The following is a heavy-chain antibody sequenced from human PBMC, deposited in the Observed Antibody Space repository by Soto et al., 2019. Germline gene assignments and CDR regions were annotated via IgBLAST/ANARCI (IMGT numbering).Heavy chain of an antibody. V-gene: IGHV3-23*01. Sequence: PWGSLRLSCTASGFSFSSYAMSWVRQAPGGGLEWVSFVGGGVGTTFSADSVKGRFTISRDNSKNTVYLQMSSLRPEGTAIYYCTKSHGPVGTVTRYTVPYSSFYCELWGKGNKVNVSA. CDR3: TKSHGPVGTVTRYTVPYSSFYCEL. CDR2: VGGGVGTT. D-gene: IGHD3-10*01. CDR1: GFSFSSYA. J-gene: IGHJ6*04.